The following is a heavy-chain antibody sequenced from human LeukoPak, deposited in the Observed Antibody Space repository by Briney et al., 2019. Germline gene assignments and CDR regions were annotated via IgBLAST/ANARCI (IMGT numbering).Heavy chain of an antibody. CDR1: GGSISSSANF. V-gene: IGHV4-39*01. Sequence: SETLSLTCTVSGGSISSSANFWGWFRQPPGRGLEWIASTYYSRNTYYNPSLKSRVTISVDTSKNQFSLKLSSVTAADTAMYYCARHEEEDGYNAKTFDYWGQGTLVTVSS. CDR3: ARHEEEDGYNAKTFDY. D-gene: IGHD5-24*01. CDR2: TYYSRNT. J-gene: IGHJ4*02.